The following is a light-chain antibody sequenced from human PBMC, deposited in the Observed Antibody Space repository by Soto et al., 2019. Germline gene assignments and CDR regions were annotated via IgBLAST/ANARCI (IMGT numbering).Light chain of an antibody. Sequence: EIVLTQSPGTLSLSPGERATLSCRASQSVSSSSLAWYQQKPGQAPRLLIYGASTRATGIPDRFSGSGSGTDFTLTISRLEAEDFAVYYCQQYGSSPLTFGPGTKVEIK. J-gene: IGKJ3*01. V-gene: IGKV3-20*01. CDR1: QSVSSSS. CDR3: QQYGSSPLT. CDR2: GAS.